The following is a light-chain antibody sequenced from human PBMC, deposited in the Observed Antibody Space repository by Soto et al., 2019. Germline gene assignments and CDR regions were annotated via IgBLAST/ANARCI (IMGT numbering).Light chain of an antibody. V-gene: IGLV1-40*01. Sequence: QSALTQPHSVSGATGQRVTISCTGSRSNIGAGYDVHWYQQLPGRAPKLLIYGNTNRPSGVPDRFSGSKSGTSASLAITGLQAEDEADYYCLSFDSSLSVVFGGGTKVTVL. CDR1: RSNIGAGYD. J-gene: IGLJ2*01. CDR2: GNT. CDR3: LSFDSSLSVV.